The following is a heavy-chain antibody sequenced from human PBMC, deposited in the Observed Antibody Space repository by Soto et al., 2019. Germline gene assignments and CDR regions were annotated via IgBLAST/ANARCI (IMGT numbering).Heavy chain of an antibody. J-gene: IGHJ6*02. CDR3: ARAVTWGLEV. CDR2: ISRSSTGI. CDR1: GFTFSLYS. D-gene: IGHD3-10*01. Sequence: EVQLVESGGGLVQPGGSLRLSCAASGFTFSLYSMSWVRQAPGKGLEWVSYISRSSTGIHYADSVKGRFTISRDDATNSVHLQMNSLRDGDTAVYYCARAVTWGLEVWGQGTTVSISS. V-gene: IGHV3-48*02.